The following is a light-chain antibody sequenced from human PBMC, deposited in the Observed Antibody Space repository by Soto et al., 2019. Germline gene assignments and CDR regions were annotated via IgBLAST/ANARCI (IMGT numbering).Light chain of an antibody. CDR3: CSYAGSGTFV. V-gene: IGLV2-23*01. J-gene: IGLJ1*01. Sequence: QSALTQPASVSGSPGQSITISCTGTSSDVGSYDLVSWYQQPPGKAPKLMIYEDTKRPSGISTRFSGSKSGNAASLTISELQAEDEADYYCCSYAGSGTFVFGTGTKLTVL. CDR2: EDT. CDR1: SSDVGSYDL.